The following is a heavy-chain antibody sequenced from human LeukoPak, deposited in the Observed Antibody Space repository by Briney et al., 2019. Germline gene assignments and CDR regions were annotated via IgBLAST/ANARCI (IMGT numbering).Heavy chain of an antibody. CDR3: ARAPSITGTTPPGY. CDR2: MNPNSGNT. Sequence: GASVKVSCXASGYTFTSYDINWVRQATGQGLEWMGWMNPNSGNTGYAQKFQGRVTMTRNTSISTAYMELSSLRSEDTAVYYCARAPSITGTTPPGYWGQGTLVTVSS. J-gene: IGHJ4*02. V-gene: IGHV1-8*01. CDR1: GYTFTSYD. D-gene: IGHD1-7*01.